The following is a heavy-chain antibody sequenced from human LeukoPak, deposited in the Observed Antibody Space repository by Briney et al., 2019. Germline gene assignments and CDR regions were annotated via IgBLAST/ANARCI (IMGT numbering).Heavy chain of an antibody. V-gene: IGHV3-11*04. CDR3: AREAFVVVPAADDY. Sequence: GGSLRLSCAASGFTFSDYYMNWIRQAPGKGLEWISYMSSSGSTISYADSVKGRFTISRDNAKNSLYLQMNSLRAEDTAVYYCAREAFVVVPAADDYWGQGTLVTVSS. CDR2: MSSSGSTI. J-gene: IGHJ4*02. D-gene: IGHD2-2*01. CDR1: GFTFSDYY.